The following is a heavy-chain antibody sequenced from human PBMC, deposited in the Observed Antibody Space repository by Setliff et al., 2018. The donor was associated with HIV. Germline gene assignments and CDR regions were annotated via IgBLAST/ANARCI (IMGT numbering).Heavy chain of an antibody. CDR3: ASRVYYYDSSGYLREEGFDP. CDR1: GGSVSGHY. CDR2: ITPNGRT. Sequence: SETLSLTCAVYGGSVSGHYWGWFRQPPGKGLEWIGEITPNGRTNYIPSLKSRVTMSLDTPKNQFSLKLTSVTVADTAVYYCASRVYYYDSSGYLREEGFDPWGQGTLVTVSS. J-gene: IGHJ5*02. V-gene: IGHV4-34*01. D-gene: IGHD3-22*01.